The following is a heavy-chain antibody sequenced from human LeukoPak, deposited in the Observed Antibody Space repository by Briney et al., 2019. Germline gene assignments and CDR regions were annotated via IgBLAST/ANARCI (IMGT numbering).Heavy chain of an antibody. J-gene: IGHJ6*02. CDR2: MNPNSGNT. CDR1: GYTFTSYD. D-gene: IGHD1-20*01. Sequence: ASVKVSCKASGYTFTSYDINWVRQATGQGLEWMGWMNPNSGNTGYAQKFQGRVTMTRNTSISTAYMELSSLRSEDTAVYYCARPQGYNWNQVPSYGMDVRGQGTTVTVSS. V-gene: IGHV1-8*01. CDR3: ARPQGYNWNQVPSYGMDV.